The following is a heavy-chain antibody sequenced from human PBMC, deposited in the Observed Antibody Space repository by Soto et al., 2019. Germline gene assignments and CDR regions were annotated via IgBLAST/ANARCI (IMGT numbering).Heavy chain of an antibody. Sequence: QVQLVQSGAEVKKPGASVKVSCKASGYTFTSYGISWVRQAPGQGLEWMGWISAYNGNTNYAQKLQGRVTMTTDTPTSTAHMEVRSLKSDDTAVYSCASPRGYSYRFDYWGQGNQVTVPS. CDR1: GYTFTSYG. D-gene: IGHD5-18*01. J-gene: IGHJ4*02. CDR3: ASPRGYSYRFDY. CDR2: ISAYNGNT. V-gene: IGHV1-18*01.